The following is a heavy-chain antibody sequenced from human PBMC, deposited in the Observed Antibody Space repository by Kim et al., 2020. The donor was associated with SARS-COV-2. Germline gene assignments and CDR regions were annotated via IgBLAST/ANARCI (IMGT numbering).Heavy chain of an antibody. Sequence: SQTLSLTCTVSGGSISSYYWSWIRQPPGKGLEWIGYIYYSGSTNYNPPLKSRVTISVDTSKNQFSLKLSSVTAADTAVYYCARAGLRAFDYWGQGTLVTV. CDR3: ARAGLRAFDY. J-gene: IGHJ4*02. V-gene: IGHV4-59*13. CDR1: GGSISSYY. CDR2: IYYSGST.